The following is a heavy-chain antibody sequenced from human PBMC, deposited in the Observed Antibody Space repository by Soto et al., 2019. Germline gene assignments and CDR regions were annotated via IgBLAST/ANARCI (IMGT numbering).Heavy chain of an antibody. CDR3: ATDRGGNYYDRRGGYFYPAMNLDY. CDR1: QYAFTEYF. D-gene: IGHD3-22*01. Sequence: ASVKVSCNASQYAFTEYFLHWVRPAPGQGLEWMGWINPNNAATNYTQKFQGRVTMTRDTSISTAYMELAKLICDDTAVYYCATDRGGNYYDRRGGYFYPAMNLDYWSQGALVTVSS. CDR2: INPNNAAT. V-gene: IGHV1-2*02. J-gene: IGHJ4*02.